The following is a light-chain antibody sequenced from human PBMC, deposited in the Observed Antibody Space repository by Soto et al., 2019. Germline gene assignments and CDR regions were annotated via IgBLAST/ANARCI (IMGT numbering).Light chain of an antibody. V-gene: IGLV1-44*01. J-gene: IGLJ2*01. CDR2: SNS. Sequence: QSVLTQPPSASGTPGQRVTISCSGSSSNIGSNTVNWYQQLPRTAPKLLIFSNSQRPSAGPDRFSGSKSGTSASLAISWLESEDEADYYCGVWDDSLNGVVFGGGTKLTVL. CDR3: GVWDDSLNGVV. CDR1: SSNIGSNT.